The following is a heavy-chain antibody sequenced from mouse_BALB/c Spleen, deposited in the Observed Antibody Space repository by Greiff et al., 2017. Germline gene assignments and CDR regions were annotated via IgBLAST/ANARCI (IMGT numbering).Heavy chain of an antibody. CDR3: ARVGDYGFAY. CDR2: ISYDGSN. J-gene: IGHJ3*01. D-gene: IGHD2-4*01. CDR1: GYSITSGYY. V-gene: IGHV3-6*02. Sequence: EVQLVESGPGLVKPSQSLSLTCSVTGYSITSGYYWNWIRQFPGNKLEWMGYISYDGSNNYNPSLKNRISITRDTSKNQFFLKLNSVTTEDTATYYCARVGDYGFAYWGQGTLVTVSA.